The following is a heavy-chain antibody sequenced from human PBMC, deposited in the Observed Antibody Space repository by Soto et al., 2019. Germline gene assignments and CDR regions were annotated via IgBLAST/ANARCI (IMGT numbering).Heavy chain of an antibody. D-gene: IGHD6-13*01. CDR3: ARRRVYDYYSMDV. V-gene: IGHV4-39*01. CDR2: IDYSGST. Sequence: WETLSLTCTVSGGSISSSSYYWGWIRQPPGKGLEWIGSIDYSGSTYYNPSLKSRVTISVDTSKNQFSLKVSSVTAADTAVYYCARRRVYDYYSMDVWGQGTTVTVSS. J-gene: IGHJ6*02. CDR1: GGSISSSSYY.